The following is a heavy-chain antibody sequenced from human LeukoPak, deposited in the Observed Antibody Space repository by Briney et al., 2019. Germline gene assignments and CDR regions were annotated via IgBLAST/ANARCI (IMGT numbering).Heavy chain of an antibody. CDR1: GYTFTSYY. Sequence: ASVKVSCKASGYTFTSYYMHWVRQAPGQGLEWMGIINPSGGSTSYAQKFQGRVTMTRDTSASTVYMELSSLRSEDTAVYYCASPERGSSPYDAFDIWGQGTMVTVSS. CDR3: ASPERGSSPYDAFDI. J-gene: IGHJ3*02. V-gene: IGHV1-46*01. CDR2: INPSGGST. D-gene: IGHD6-6*01.